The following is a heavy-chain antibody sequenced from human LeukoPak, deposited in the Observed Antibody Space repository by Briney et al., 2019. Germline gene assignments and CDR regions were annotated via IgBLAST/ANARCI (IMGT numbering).Heavy chain of an antibody. Sequence: GGSLRLSCAAPGFTFPNYWMTWVRQAPGKGLEWVANIKQDGSEKYYVDSVRGRFTISRDNATNSLDLQMNSLRAEDTAVYDCARYSGSYHGFDYWGQGTLVTVSS. CDR3: ARYSGSYHGFDY. J-gene: IGHJ4*02. V-gene: IGHV3-7*04. D-gene: IGHD1-26*01. CDR2: IKQDGSEK. CDR1: GFTFPNYW.